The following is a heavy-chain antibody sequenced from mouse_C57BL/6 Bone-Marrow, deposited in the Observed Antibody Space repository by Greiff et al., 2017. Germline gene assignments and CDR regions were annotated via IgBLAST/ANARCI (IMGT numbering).Heavy chain of an antibody. CDR2: IHPSDSDT. Sequence: VQLQQPGAELVKPGASVKVSCKASGHTFTSYWMHWVKQRPGQGLEWIGRIHPSDSDTNYNQKFKGKATLTVDKSSSTAYMQLSSLTSEDSAVYYCAIPYGNYYSYYAMDYWGQGTSVTVSS. CDR3: AIPYGNYYSYYAMDY. CDR1: GHTFTSYW. V-gene: IGHV1-74*01. D-gene: IGHD2-1*01. J-gene: IGHJ4*01.